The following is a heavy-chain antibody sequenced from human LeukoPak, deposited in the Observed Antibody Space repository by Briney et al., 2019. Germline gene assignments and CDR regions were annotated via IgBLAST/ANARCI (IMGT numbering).Heavy chain of an antibody. D-gene: IGHD4-23*01. V-gene: IGHV1-46*01. CDR1: GYTFTSYY. CDR3: ARDPGYGGNSGGVDY. CDR2: IHPSGGST. J-gene: IGHJ4*02. Sequence: GASVKVSCKASGYTFTSYYMHWVRQAPGQGLEWMGIIHPSGGSTSYAQKFQGRVTMTRGTSTSTVYMDLSSLRSEDTAVYYCARDPGYGGNSGGVDYWGQGTLVTVSS.